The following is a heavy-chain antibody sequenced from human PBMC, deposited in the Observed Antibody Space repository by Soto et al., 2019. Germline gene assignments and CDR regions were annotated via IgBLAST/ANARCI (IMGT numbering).Heavy chain of an antibody. CDR1: GFTFSSYW. V-gene: IGHV3-33*08. J-gene: IGHJ6*02. CDR3: ARVSKWGYSYGYFHYYYGMDV. D-gene: IGHD5-18*01. Sequence: GGSLRLSCAASGFTFSSYWMSWVRQAPGKGLEWVAVIWYDGSNKYYADSVKGRFTISRDNSKNTLYLQMNSLRAEDTAVYYCARVSKWGYSYGYFHYYYGMDVWGQGTTVTVSS. CDR2: IWYDGSNK.